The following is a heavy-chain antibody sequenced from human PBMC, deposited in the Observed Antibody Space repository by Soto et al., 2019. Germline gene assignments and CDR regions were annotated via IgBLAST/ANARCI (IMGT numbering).Heavy chain of an antibody. V-gene: IGHV1-18*01. J-gene: IGHJ5*02. CDR1: GYTFTSYG. D-gene: IGHD3-10*01. CDR2: ISAYNGNT. CDR3: ARDRVTMVRGARCFDP. Sequence: QVQLVQSGAEAKKPGASVKVSCKASGYTFTSYGISWVRQAPGQGLEWMGWISAYNGNTNYAQKLQGRVTMTTDTSTSTAYMELRSLRSDDTAVYYCARDRVTMVRGARCFDPWGQGTLVTVSS.